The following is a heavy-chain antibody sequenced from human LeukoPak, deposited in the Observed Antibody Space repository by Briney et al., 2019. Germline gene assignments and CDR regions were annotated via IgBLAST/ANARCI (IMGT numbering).Heavy chain of an antibody. V-gene: IGHV4-34*01. J-gene: IGHJ4*02. CDR2: ISHTEGT. Sequence: SETLSLTCGVFGVSINDYYWSWIRQSPGKGLEWIGEISHTEGTRYNPSLESRVTMSVGTSEDQLSLKLIFVTAADTAVYYCARIRCGHSGSVCYNHWGLGTLVTVSS. CDR3: ARIRCGHSGSVCYNH. D-gene: IGHD2-21*01. CDR1: GVSINDYY.